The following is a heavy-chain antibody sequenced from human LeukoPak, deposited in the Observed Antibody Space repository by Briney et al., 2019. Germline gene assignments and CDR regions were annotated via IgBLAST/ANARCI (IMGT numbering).Heavy chain of an antibody. V-gene: IGHV1-18*01. CDR3: ARTGPFGDVYYFDH. J-gene: IGHJ4*02. D-gene: IGHD4-17*01. CDR2: KRPYNGDT. CDR1: GYTYTSFG. Sequence: ASVKVSCKASGYTYTSFGLGWVRQAPGHGLEYMGWKRPYNGDTNYPQNFQGRVTMTTDTSTTTAYMELRSLRSDDTAVYYCARTGPFGDVYYFDHWGQGVVVTVSS.